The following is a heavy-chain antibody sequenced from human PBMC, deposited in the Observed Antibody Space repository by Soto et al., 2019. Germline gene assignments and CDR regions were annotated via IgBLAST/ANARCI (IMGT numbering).Heavy chain of an antibody. CDR2: IYYSGST. CDR1: DGSHSSYY. V-gene: IGHV4-59*01. Sequence: SATLSLTCPASDGSHSSYYWSWIRQPPEKGLEWIGYIYYSGSTNYNPSLKSRVTISVDTSKNQFSLKLSSVTAADTAVYYCARVLRFLEWSPDYYYYMDVWGKGTTVTVSS. J-gene: IGHJ6*03. CDR3: ARVLRFLEWSPDYYYYMDV. D-gene: IGHD3-3*01.